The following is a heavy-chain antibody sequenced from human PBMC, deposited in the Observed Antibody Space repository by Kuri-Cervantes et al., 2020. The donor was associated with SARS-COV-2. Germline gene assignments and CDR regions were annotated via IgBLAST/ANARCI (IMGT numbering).Heavy chain of an antibody. J-gene: IGHJ6*02. CDR3: AKDLGDYGMDV. CDR1: GFTFSSYA. V-gene: IGHV3-23*03. Sequence: GGSLRLSCAASGFTFSSYAMSWVRQAPGKGLEWVSVIYSGGSSTYYADSVKGQFTISRDNSKNTLYLQMNSLRVEDTAVYYCAKDLGDYGMDVWGQGTTVTVSS. D-gene: IGHD3-16*01. CDR2: IYSGGSST.